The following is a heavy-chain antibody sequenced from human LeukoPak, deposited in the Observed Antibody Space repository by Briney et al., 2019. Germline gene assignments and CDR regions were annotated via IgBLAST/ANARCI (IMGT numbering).Heavy chain of an antibody. D-gene: IGHD3-10*01. CDR1: GDSISTYY. Sequence: AETLSLTCTVSGDSISTYYWSWIRQPPGKGLEWIGHIYYSGSTNYSPSLKSRVTISVDTSKNQFSLKLSSVTAADTAVYYCAREARYYGSGSYYPTWGQGNLGTVSS. CDR2: IYYSGST. CDR3: AREARYYGSGSYYPT. J-gene: IGHJ4*02. V-gene: IGHV4-59*01.